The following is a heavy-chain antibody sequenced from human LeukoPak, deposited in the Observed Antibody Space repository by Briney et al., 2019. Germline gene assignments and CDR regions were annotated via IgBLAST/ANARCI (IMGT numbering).Heavy chain of an antibody. CDR2: IYHSGST. Sequence: SETLSLTCAVSGGSISSSNWWSWVRQPPGKGLEWIGEIYHSGSTNYNPSLKSRVTISLDKSKSQFSLKLYSVTAADTAVYYCARASHDYGDYSHFDYWGQGTLVTVSS. V-gene: IGHV4-4*02. CDR1: GGSISSSNW. CDR3: ARASHDYGDYSHFDY. J-gene: IGHJ4*02. D-gene: IGHD4-17*01.